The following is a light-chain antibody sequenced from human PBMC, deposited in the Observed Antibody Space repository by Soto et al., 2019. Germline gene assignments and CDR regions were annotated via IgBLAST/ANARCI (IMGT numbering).Light chain of an antibody. CDR3: RLPVPTPT. CDR1: RSLLHSNGSNY. J-gene: IGKJ1*01. CDR2: LGS. Sequence: DIGMTQSPLSLPVTPGEPASISCMSSRSLLHSNGSNYFAWYLQKPGKSPQLLICLGSNRASAVPDRFGASGSGPDFTLKFRRVEDEDVASYYWRLPVPTPTFGQGSKV. V-gene: IGKV2-28*01.